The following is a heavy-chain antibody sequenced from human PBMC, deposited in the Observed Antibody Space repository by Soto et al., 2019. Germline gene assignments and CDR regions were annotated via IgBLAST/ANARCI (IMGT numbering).Heavy chain of an antibody. CDR2: IYSGGSA. CDR1: GFTVSSNY. J-gene: IGHJ4*02. CDR3: ARHGYSYGGGYFDY. D-gene: IGHD5-18*01. V-gene: IGHV3-66*04. Sequence: EVQLVESGGGLVQPGGSLSLSCAASGFTVSSNYMSWVRQAPGKGLEWVSVIYSGGSAYYADSVKGRFTISRDNSKNTLYLQMNSLRAEDTAVYYCARHGYSYGGGYFDYWGQGTLVNVSS.